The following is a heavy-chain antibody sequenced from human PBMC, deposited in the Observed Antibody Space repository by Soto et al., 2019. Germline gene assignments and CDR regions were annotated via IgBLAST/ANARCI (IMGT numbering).Heavy chain of an antibody. D-gene: IGHD3-22*01. Sequence: GSLKISCKGSGYSFTSYWIGWVRQMPGKGLEWMGIIYPGDSDTRYSPSFQGQVTISADKSISTAYLQWSSLKASDTAMYYCASQRYYYDSSGYYDAFDIWGQGTMVTVSS. CDR1: GYSFTSYW. V-gene: IGHV5-51*01. J-gene: IGHJ3*02. CDR3: ASQRYYYDSSGYYDAFDI. CDR2: IYPGDSDT.